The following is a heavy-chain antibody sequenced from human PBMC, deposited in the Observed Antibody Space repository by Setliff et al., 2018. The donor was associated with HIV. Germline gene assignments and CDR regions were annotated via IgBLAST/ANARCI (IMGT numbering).Heavy chain of an antibody. V-gene: IGHV4-39*07. D-gene: IGHD2-2*01. J-gene: IGHJ4*02. Sequence: SETLSPTCTVSAGSISSSYYYWGWIRQPPGKGLEWIGSIYYSYSSGSTYYNPSLKSRVTISVDTSKNQFSLKLRSVTAADTAVYYCASDLQGHRSSWPNYWCQGTLVTVSS. CDR3: ASDLQGHRSSWPNY. CDR2: IYYSYSSGST. CDR1: AGSISSSYYY.